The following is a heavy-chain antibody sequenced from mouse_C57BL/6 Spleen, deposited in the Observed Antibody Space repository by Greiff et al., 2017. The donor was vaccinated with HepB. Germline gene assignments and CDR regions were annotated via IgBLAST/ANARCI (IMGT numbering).Heavy chain of an antibody. J-gene: IGHJ2*01. CDR3: ARSDYRNYGYYFDY. D-gene: IGHD2-5*01. Sequence: VQLQQSGPELVKPGASVKISCKASGYAFSSSWMNWVKQRPGKGLEWIGRIYPGDGDTNYNGKFKGKATLTADQSSSTAYMQLSSLTSEESAVYFCARSDYRNYGYYFDYWGQGTTLTVSS. CDR1: GYAFSSSW. V-gene: IGHV1-82*01. CDR2: IYPGDGDT.